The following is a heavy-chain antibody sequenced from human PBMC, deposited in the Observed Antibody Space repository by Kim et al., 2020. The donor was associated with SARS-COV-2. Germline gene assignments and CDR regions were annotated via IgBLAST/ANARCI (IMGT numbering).Heavy chain of an antibody. V-gene: IGHV3-66*01. CDR3: ARDRASGSNYYYYYYMDV. CDR2: IYSGGST. J-gene: IGHJ6*03. Sequence: GGSLRLSCAASGFTVSSNYMSWVRQAPGKGLEWVSVIYSGGSTYYADSVKGRFTISRDNSKNTLYLQMNSLRAGDTAVYYCARDRASGSNYYYYYYMDVWGKGTTVTVSS. D-gene: IGHD4-4*01. CDR1: GFTVSSNY.